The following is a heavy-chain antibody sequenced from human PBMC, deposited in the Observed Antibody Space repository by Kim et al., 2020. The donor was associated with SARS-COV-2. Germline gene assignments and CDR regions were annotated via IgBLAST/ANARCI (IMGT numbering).Heavy chain of an antibody. CDR3: ATGVRFLEWLSSDYYYYGMDV. CDR1: GFTFSSYA. CDR2: ISGSGGST. J-gene: IGHJ6*02. V-gene: IGHV3-23*01. D-gene: IGHD3-3*01. Sequence: GGSLRLSCAASGFTFSSYAMSWVRQAPGKGLEWVSAISGSGGSTYYADSVKGRFTISRDNSKNTLYLQMNSLRAEDTAVYYCATGVRFLEWLSSDYYYYGMDVWGQGTTVTVSS.